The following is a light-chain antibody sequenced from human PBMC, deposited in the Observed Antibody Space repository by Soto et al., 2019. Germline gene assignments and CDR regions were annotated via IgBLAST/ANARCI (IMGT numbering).Light chain of an antibody. Sequence: QSALTQPASVSGSPGQSITISSTGTSSDVGNFDLVSWYQQHPGEAPKLMIYDVNNRPSGVSDRFSGSKSGNTASLTISGLQAEDEADYYCSSYTSSPTYVFGTGTKVTVL. V-gene: IGLV2-14*03. CDR1: SSDVGNFDL. CDR3: SSYTSSPTYV. J-gene: IGLJ1*01. CDR2: DVN.